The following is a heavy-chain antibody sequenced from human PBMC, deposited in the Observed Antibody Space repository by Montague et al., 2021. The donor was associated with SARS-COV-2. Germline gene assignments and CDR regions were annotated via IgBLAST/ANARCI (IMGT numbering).Heavy chain of an antibody. D-gene: IGHD3-10*01. CDR3: ARQTTLLRGGAPPGV. Sequence: SETLSLTCTVSGGSISSTAYYWGWIRQPPGKGLEWIGSIYYTVNTYYNPSLKSRVTISVDASKNQFSLTLSSVSAADTAVYYCARQTTLLRGGAPPGVWGQGTPVTVSS. V-gene: IGHV4-39*01. J-gene: IGHJ6*02. CDR1: GGSISSTAYY. CDR2: IYYTVNT.